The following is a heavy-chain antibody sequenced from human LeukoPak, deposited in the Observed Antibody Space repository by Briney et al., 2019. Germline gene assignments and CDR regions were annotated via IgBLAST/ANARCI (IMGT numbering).Heavy chain of an antibody. CDR3: AKADYGDYLDY. J-gene: IGHJ4*02. D-gene: IGHD4-17*01. CDR2: ISGSGGST. V-gene: IGHV3-23*01. Sequence: PGGSLRLSCAASGFTFSSYGMSWVRQAPGKGLEGVSSISGSGGSTYYADSVKGRFTISRDNSKNTLYLQMNSLRAEDTAVYYCAKADYGDYLDYWGQGTLVTVSS. CDR1: GFTFSSYG.